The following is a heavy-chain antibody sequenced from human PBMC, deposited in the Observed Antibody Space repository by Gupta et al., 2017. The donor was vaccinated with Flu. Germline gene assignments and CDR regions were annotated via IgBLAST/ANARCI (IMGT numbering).Heavy chain of an antibody. CDR2: VSGRGRDT. D-gene: IGHD6-19*01. CDR1: GFIFSNYD. V-gene: IGHV3-23*01. J-gene: IGHJ4*02. Sequence: EVQLLQSGGGLVQPGGSLRLSCTASGFIFSNYDMAWVRQAPGKGLEWVSAVSGRGRDTNYAESVKDRFTVSRDNAKNTLYLQMNSLRAEDTAIFYCAKVVGWFPDPFDSWGQGALVTVSS. CDR3: AKVVGWFPDPFDS.